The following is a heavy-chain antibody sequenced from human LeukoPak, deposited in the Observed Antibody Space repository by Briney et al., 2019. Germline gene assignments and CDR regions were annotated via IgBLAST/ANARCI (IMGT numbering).Heavy chain of an antibody. CDR3: ARAGTVTRAYYCYYYMDV. CDR1: GDSINSGSYY. CDR2: IYTSGLP. D-gene: IGHD4-11*01. J-gene: IGHJ6*03. V-gene: IGHV4-61*02. Sequence: SETLSLTCTVSGDSINSGSYYWSWIRQPAGKGLDWIGRIYTSGLPNYNPSLKGRVTLSVDTSKNQFSLKLSSVTAADTAVYYCARAGTVTRAYYCYYYMDVWGKGTTVTISS.